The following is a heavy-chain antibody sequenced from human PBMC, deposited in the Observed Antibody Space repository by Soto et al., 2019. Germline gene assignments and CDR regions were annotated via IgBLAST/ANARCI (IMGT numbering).Heavy chain of an antibody. CDR3: ITLLPKCKCDLGP. D-gene: IGHD2-15*01. J-gene: IGHJ5*02. CDR2: IKSKTNGGTT. V-gene: IGHV3-15*05. Sequence: GGSLRLSCAASGLTFSDAWMSWVRQAPGKGLEWVGRIKSKTNGGTTDYAGPVKGRFTISRDDSKRTLYVQMNSLKTEDTAIYYCITLLPKCKCDLGPRGKGTLVTVYS. CDR1: GLTFSDAW.